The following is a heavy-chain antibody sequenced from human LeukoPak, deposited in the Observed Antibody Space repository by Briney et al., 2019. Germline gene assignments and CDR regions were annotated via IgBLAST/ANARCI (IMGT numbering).Heavy chain of an antibody. J-gene: IGHJ6*03. CDR3: ARGPGLRRSYYYYYYYMDV. CDR1: GGSISSSSYY. CDR2: IYYSGST. D-gene: IGHD4-17*01. V-gene: IGHV4-39*01. Sequence: PSETLSLTCTVSGGSISSSSYYWGWIRQPPGKGLEWIGSIYYSGSTYYNPSLKSRVTISVDTSKNQFSLKLSSVTAADTAVYYCARGPGLRRSYYYYYYYMDVWGKGTTVTVSS.